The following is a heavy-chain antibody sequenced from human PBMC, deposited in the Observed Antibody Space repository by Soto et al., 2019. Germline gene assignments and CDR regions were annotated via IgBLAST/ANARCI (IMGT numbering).Heavy chain of an antibody. Sequence: QVQLQESGPGLVKPSQTLSLTCTVSGDSIGTGGYYWDWIRQHPGKGPEWIGYIHYSGNTYYNPSLNSRLTISLDTSKNQFSLHLTPVTAADTPVFYCATNHDDISGRTPLLFDSWGQRTLVTVSS. CDR2: IHYSGNT. J-gene: IGHJ4*02. D-gene: IGHD3-22*01. V-gene: IGHV4-31*03. CDR3: ATNHDDISGRTPLLFDS. CDR1: GDSIGTGGYY.